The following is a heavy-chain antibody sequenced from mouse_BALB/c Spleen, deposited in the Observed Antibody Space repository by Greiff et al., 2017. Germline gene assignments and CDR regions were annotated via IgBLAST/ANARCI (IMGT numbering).Heavy chain of an antibody. Sequence: VQLQQSGAELVKPGASVKLSCKASGYTFTSYYMYWVKQRPGQGLEWIGEINPSNGGTNFNEKFKSKATLTVDKSSSTAYMQLSSLTSEDSAVYYCTRKGGWLLPFDYWGQGTTLTVSS. CDR1: GYTFTSYY. D-gene: IGHD2-3*01. CDR2: INPSNGGT. V-gene: IGHV1S81*02. CDR3: TRKGGWLLPFDY. J-gene: IGHJ2*01.